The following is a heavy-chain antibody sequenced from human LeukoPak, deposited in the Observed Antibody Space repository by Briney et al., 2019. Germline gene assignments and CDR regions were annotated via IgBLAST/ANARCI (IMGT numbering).Heavy chain of an antibody. J-gene: IGHJ1*01. Sequence: GESLKISCKGSGYSFTTYWIAWVRQMPGKGLEWMGSIYTGDSDTRYSPSFQGQVTVSADKSIGTAYLQWSSLKASDTAIYYCATSGYYYGHFQYWGQSTLVTVSS. V-gene: IGHV5-51*01. CDR3: ATSGYYYGHFQY. CDR2: IYTGDSDT. D-gene: IGHD3-22*01. CDR1: GYSFTTYW.